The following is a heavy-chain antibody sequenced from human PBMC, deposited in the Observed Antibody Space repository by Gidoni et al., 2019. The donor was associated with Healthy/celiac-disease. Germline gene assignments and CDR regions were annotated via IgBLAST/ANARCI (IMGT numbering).Heavy chain of an antibody. CDR2: IYYSGST. J-gene: IGHJ5*02. Sequence: QVQLQESGPGLVKPSETLSLTCTFRGGSISSYYWRWIRQPPGKGLEWIGYIYYSGSTNYNPSLKSRVTISVDTSKNQFSLKLSSVTAADTAVYYCARVDTIFDWFDPWGQGTLVTVSS. D-gene: IGHD3-3*01. V-gene: IGHV4-59*01. CDR3: ARVDTIFDWFDP. CDR1: GGSISSYY.